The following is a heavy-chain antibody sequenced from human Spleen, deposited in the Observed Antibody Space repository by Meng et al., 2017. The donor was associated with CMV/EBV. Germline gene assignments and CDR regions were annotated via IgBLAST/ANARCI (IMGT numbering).Heavy chain of an antibody. D-gene: IGHD2-2*01. Sequence: SVKVSCKASGGTFSSYAISWVRQAPGQGLEWMGGIIPIFGTANYAQKFQGRVTITTDEPTSTAYMELSSLRSEDTAVYYCGRESPPGDQLLLGNGMDVWGQGTTVTVSS. V-gene: IGHV1-69*05. J-gene: IGHJ6*02. CDR2: IIPIFGTA. CDR3: GRESPPGDQLLLGNGMDV. CDR1: GGTFSSYA.